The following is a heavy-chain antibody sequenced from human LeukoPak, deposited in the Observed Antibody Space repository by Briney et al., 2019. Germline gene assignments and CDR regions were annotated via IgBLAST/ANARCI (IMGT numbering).Heavy chain of an antibody. Sequence: PGGSLRLSCAASGFTFSSYGMHWVRQAPGKGLEWVAVISYDGSNKYYADSVKGRFTISRDNSKNSLYLQMNSLRAEDTAVYYCAVLSIIAVATDAFDIWGQGTMVTVSS. D-gene: IGHD6-19*01. V-gene: IGHV3-30*03. CDR3: AVLSIIAVATDAFDI. CDR1: GFTFSSYG. CDR2: ISYDGSNK. J-gene: IGHJ3*02.